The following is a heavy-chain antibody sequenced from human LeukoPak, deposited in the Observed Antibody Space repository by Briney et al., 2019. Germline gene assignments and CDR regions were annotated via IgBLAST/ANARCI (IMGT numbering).Heavy chain of an antibody. J-gene: IGHJ3*01. CDR3: AKDSSVLPNALDL. Sequence: GGSLRLSCAASGFSFYRYAMTWVRQTPGKGLEWVSAISYSGASPYYGDSVKGRFTISRDNSKNTVYLQMNSLRDEDTALYYCAKDSSVLPNALDLWGQGTVATVSS. CDR2: ISYSGASP. CDR1: GFSFYRYA. V-gene: IGHV3-23*01. D-gene: IGHD4/OR15-4a*01.